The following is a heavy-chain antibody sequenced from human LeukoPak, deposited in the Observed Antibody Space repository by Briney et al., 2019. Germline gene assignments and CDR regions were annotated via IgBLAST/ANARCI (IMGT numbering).Heavy chain of an antibody. CDR2: INHSGST. CDR3: ARDSGIVGALDY. CDR1: GGSFGGYY. V-gene: IGHV4-34*01. Sequence: PSETLSLTCAVYGGSFGGYYWSWIRQPPGKGLEWIGEINHSGSTNYNPSLKSRVTISVDTSKNQFSLKLSSVTAADTAVYYCARDSGIVGALDYWGQGTLVTVSS. J-gene: IGHJ4*02. D-gene: IGHD1-26*01.